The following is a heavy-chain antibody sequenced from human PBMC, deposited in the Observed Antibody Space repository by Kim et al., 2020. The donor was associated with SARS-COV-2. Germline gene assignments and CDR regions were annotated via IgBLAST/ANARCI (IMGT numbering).Heavy chain of an antibody. CDR2: ISYDGSNK. J-gene: IGHJ4*02. Sequence: GGSLRLSCAASGFTFSSYAMHWVRQAPGKGLEWVAVISYDGSNKYYADSVKGRFTISSDNYKNTLYLQMNSLRAEDTAVYYCARAMGGSYFSPFDYWGQGTLVTVSS. CDR1: GFTFSSYA. D-gene: IGHD1-26*01. CDR3: ARAMGGSYFSPFDY. V-gene: IGHV3-30-3*01.